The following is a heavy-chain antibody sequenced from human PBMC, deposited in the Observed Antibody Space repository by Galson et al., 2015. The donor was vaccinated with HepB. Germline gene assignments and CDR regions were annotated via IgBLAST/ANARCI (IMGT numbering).Heavy chain of an antibody. CDR2: FDPEDGKT. D-gene: IGHD3-9*01. J-gene: IGHJ6*02. CDR1: GYTLTELS. CDR3: ATGTHDILTAYASYYYGLDV. Sequence: SVKVSCKVSGYTLTELSIYWVRQAPGKGLEWMGGFDPEDGKTIYAQKFQGRVTMIEDPSTDTAYMRLSSLRSEDTAVYYCATGTHDILTAYASYYYGLDVWGQWTTVTVSS. V-gene: IGHV1-24*01.